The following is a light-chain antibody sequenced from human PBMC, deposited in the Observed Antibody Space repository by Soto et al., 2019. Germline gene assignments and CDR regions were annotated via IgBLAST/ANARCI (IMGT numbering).Light chain of an antibody. V-gene: IGKV3-20*01. J-gene: IGKJ2*01. CDR3: QQFSISSYT. CDR2: GAS. CDR1: QSVSRNF. Sequence: DIVLTQSPGTLSLSPGERATLSCGASQSVSRNFFAWYQQKPGQAPMLLIYGASNRATGIPDRFSGSGSGTAFTLTISRLEPEDFAVYYCQQFSISSYTFGQGTKLDIK.